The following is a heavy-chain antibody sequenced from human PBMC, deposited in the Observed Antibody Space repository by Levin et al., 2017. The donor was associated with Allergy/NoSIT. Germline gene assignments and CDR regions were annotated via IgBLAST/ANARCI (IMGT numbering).Heavy chain of an antibody. CDR1: GGSISSGDYY. CDR3: ARSIPAAGLGLDY. CDR2: IYYSGST. D-gene: IGHD3/OR15-3a*01. J-gene: IGHJ4*02. V-gene: IGHV4-30-4*01. Sequence: SQTLSLTCTVSGGSISSGDYYWSWIRQPPGKGLEWIGYIYYSGSTYYNPSLKSRVTISVDTSKNQFSLKLSSVTAADTAVYYCARSIPAAGLGLDYWGQGTLVTVSS.